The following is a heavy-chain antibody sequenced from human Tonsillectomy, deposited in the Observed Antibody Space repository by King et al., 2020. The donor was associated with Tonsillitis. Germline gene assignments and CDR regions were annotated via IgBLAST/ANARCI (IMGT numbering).Heavy chain of an antibody. Sequence: VQLVESGAEVKKPGESLRISCKGSGYSFSNYLINWVRQMPGKGLEWMGRIDPSDSYTNYSPSFQGHVNISADKSINTAYLQWSSLKASDTAVYYCATRTGFSGYDSFFDFWGQGTLVAVSS. CDR2: IDPSDSYT. D-gene: IGHD5-12*01. CDR3: ATRTGFSGYDSFFDF. CDR1: GYSFSNYL. J-gene: IGHJ4*02. V-gene: IGHV5-10-1*03.